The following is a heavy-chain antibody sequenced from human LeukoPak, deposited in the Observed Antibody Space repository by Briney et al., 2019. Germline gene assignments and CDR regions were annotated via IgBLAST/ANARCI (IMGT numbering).Heavy chain of an antibody. CDR1: GGSTSSYY. Sequence: SETLSLTCTVSGGSTSSYYWSWIRQPPGKGLEWIGYIYYSGSTNYNPSLKSRVTISVDTSKNQFSLKLSSVTAADTAVYYCARMDSSSGFDYWGQGTLVTVSS. CDR2: IYYSGST. V-gene: IGHV4-59*01. J-gene: IGHJ4*02. D-gene: IGHD6-6*01. CDR3: ARMDSSSGFDY.